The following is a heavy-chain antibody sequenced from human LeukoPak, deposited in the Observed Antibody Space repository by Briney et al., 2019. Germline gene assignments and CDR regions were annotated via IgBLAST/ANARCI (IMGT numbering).Heavy chain of an antibody. CDR3: ARARSFDFEYCVLDFSAEEVCDAFDI. CDR1: GGTFSSYA. V-gene: IGHV1-69*01. D-gene: IGHD2/OR15-2a*01. J-gene: IGHJ3*02. CDR2: IIPIFGTA. Sequence: GSSVKVSCKASGGTFSSYAISWVRQAPGQGLEWMGGIIPIFGTANYAQKFQGRVTITADESTSRAYMELSSLRSEDTAVYYCARARSFDFEYCVLDFSAEEVCDAFDIWGQGTMVTVSS.